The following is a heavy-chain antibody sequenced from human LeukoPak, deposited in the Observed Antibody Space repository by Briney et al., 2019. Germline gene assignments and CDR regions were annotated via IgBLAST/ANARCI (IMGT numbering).Heavy chain of an antibody. CDR3: ARGIRYFDSGAFDI. CDR2: ISSSGSTI. J-gene: IGHJ3*02. CDR1: GFTFSSYE. D-gene: IGHD3-9*01. Sequence: GGSLRLSCAASGFTFSSYEMNWVRQAPGKGLEWVSYISSSGSTIYYADSVKGRFTISRDNAKNSLYLQMNSLRAEDTAVYYCARGIRYFDSGAFDIWGQGTMVTVSS. V-gene: IGHV3-48*03.